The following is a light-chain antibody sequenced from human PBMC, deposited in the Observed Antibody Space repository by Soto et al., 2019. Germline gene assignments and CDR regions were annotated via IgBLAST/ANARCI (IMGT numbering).Light chain of an antibody. V-gene: IGLV2-14*01. Sequence: QSVLTQPVSVSGSPGQSITISCTGTSSDVGAYNYVSWYQQHPGKAPKLMIYEVSNRPSGVSSRFSGSKSGNTASLTISGLQAEDEADYYCSSYPSSSTRVFGTGTKVTVL. J-gene: IGLJ1*01. CDR1: SSDVGAYNY. CDR3: SSYPSSSTRV. CDR2: EVS.